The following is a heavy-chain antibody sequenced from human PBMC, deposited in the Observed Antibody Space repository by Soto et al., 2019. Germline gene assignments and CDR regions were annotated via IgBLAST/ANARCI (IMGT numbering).Heavy chain of an antibody. CDR1: GYTFTSYG. Sequence: QVQLVQSGAEVKKPGASVKVSCKASGYTFTSYGISWVRQAPGQGLEWMGWISAYNGNKNYAQKLQGRVTMTTYKATSTAYRELRSVRSDDTAVYYWARVARYYYYYLDVWGKGTTVTVS. CDR2: ISAYNGNK. CDR3: ARVARYYYYYLDV. V-gene: IGHV1-18*01. J-gene: IGHJ6*03.